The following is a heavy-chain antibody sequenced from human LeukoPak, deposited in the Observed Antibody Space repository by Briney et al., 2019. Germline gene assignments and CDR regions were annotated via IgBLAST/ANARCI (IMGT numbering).Heavy chain of an antibody. CDR2: INPNTGGT. Sequence: ASVKVSCKASGYTFTAYYMHWVRQAPGQGLEYMGWINPNTGGTYFAQNFQGRVTMTRDTSITTAYMELSRLRSDDTAVYYCARDLGDGGYNTFDYWGQGTLATVSS. CDR1: GYTFTAYY. D-gene: IGHD5-24*01. CDR3: ARDLGDGGYNTFDY. V-gene: IGHV1-2*02. J-gene: IGHJ4*02.